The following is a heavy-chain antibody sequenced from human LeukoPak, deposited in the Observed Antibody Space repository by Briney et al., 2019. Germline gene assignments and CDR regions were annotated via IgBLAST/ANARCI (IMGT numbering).Heavy chain of an antibody. J-gene: IGHJ4*02. CDR1: GYTFTAYY. Sequence: ASVKVSCKASGYTFTAYYLHWVRQAPGQGLEWMGWIDPKSGGTKIAQKFQGRVTMTRDASISTAYMELSRLRSDDTAVYYCARDGWGNDYVWGSYEDYWGQGTLVTVSS. CDR3: ARDGWGNDYVWGSYEDY. CDR2: IDPKSGGT. D-gene: IGHD3-16*01. V-gene: IGHV1-2*02.